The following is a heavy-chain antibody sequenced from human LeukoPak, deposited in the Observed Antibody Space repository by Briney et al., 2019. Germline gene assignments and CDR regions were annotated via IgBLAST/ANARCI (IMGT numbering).Heavy chain of an antibody. CDR1: GFTFSSYG. CDR2: ISYDGSNK. V-gene: IGHV3-30*18. J-gene: IGHJ4*02. D-gene: IGHD6-13*01. Sequence: GSLRLSCAASGFTFSSYGMHWVRQAPGKGLEWVAVISYDGSNKYYADSVKGRFTISRDNSKNTLYLQMNSLRAEDTAVYYCANGKYSSSWTLDYWGQGTLVTVSS. CDR3: ANGKYSSSWTLDY.